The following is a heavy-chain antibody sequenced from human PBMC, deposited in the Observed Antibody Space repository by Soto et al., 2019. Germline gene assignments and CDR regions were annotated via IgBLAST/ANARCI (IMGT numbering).Heavy chain of an antibody. D-gene: IGHD6-19*01. CDR2: IYYSGST. V-gene: IGHV4-59*08. Sequence: QVQLQESGPGLVKPSETLSLTCTVSGGSISSYYWSWIRQPPGKGLEWSGYIYYSGSTNYNPSLKSRVTISVDTSKNQFSLKLSSVTAADTAVYYCASTSGWYGAFDIWGQGTMVTVSS. CDR1: GGSISSYY. CDR3: ASTSGWYGAFDI. J-gene: IGHJ3*02.